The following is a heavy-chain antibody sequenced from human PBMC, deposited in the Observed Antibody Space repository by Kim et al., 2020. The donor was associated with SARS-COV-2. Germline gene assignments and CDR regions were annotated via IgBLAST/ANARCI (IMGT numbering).Heavy chain of an antibody. CDR2: ISYDGSNK. CDR1: GFTFSSYA. Sequence: GGSLRLSCAASGFTFSSYAMYWVRQAPGKGLEWVAVISYDGSNKYYADSVKGRFTISRDNSKNTLYLQMNSLRAEDTAVYYCARVKGGSYFNAFDIWGQGTMGTVS. D-gene: IGHD1-26*01. J-gene: IGHJ3*02. V-gene: IGHV3-30*04. CDR3: ARVKGGSYFNAFDI.